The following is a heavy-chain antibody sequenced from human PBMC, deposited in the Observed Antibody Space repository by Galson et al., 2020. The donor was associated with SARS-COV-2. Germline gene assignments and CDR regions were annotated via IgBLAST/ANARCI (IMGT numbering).Heavy chain of an antibody. CDR3: ARRHGYYYYRDV. CDR1: GFTFDDYG. J-gene: IGHJ6*03. CDR2: INWNGGST. V-gene: IGHV3-20*04. Sequence: GESLKISCAASGFTFDDYGMSWVRQAPGKGLEWVSGINWNGGSTGYADSVKGRFTISRDNAKNSLYLQMNSLRAEDTALYYCARRHGYYYYRDVWGKGTTVTVSS.